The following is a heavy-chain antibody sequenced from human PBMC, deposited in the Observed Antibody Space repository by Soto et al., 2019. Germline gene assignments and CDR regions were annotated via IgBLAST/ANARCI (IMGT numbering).Heavy chain of an antibody. CDR3: AHRPKAAAGTGFDY. J-gene: IGHJ4*02. V-gene: IGHV2-5*02. CDR2: IYWDDDK. D-gene: IGHD6-13*01. Sequence: QITLKESGPTLVKPTQTLTLTCTFSGFSLSTSGVGVGWIRQPPGKALEWLALIYWDDDKRYSPSLKSRLTIXKXTXXNQVVLTMTNMDPVDTATYYCAHRPKAAAGTGFDYWGQGTLVTVSS. CDR1: GFSLSTSGVG.